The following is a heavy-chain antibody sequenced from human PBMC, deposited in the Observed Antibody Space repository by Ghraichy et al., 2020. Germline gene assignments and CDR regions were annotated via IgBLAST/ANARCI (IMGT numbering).Heavy chain of an antibody. V-gene: IGHV4-34*01. CDR3: ARGRQRITMIVNRIHYFDY. J-gene: IGHJ4*02. D-gene: IGHD3-22*01. CDR1: GGSFSGYY. Sequence: SETLSLTCAVYGGSFSGYYWSWIRQPPGKGLEWIGEINHSGSTNYNPSLKSRVTISVDTSKNQFSLKRSSVTAADTAVYYCARGRQRITMIVNRIHYFDYWGQGTLVTVSS. CDR2: INHSGST.